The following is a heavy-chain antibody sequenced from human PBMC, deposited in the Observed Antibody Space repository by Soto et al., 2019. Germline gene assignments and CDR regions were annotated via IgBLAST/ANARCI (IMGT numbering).Heavy chain of an antibody. CDR2: IYPGDSDT. J-gene: IGHJ6*02. Sequence: PGESLKISCKGSGYTFTNYWIAWVRQMPGKGLEWLGIIYPGDSDTRYSPSFQGQVTISADKSISTAYLQWNSLEASDTAVYFCATSETGYDHYYSAVDVWGQGTTVTVSS. D-gene: IGHD5-12*01. CDR1: GYTFTNYW. CDR3: ATSETGYDHYYSAVDV. V-gene: IGHV5-51*01.